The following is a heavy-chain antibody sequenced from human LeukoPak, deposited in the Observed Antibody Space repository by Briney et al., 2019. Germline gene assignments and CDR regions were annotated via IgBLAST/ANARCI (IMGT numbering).Heavy chain of an antibody. V-gene: IGHV1-69*05. CDR1: GGTFSSYA. CDR3: ARDVGSCKLGP. Sequence: SVKVSCKASGGTFSSYAISWVRQAPGQGLEWMGRIIPIFGTANYAQKFQGRVTITTDASTSTAYMELSSLRSEDTAVYSCARDVGSCKLGPWGQGTLVTVSS. J-gene: IGHJ5*02. CDR2: IIPIFGTA. D-gene: IGHD6-6*01.